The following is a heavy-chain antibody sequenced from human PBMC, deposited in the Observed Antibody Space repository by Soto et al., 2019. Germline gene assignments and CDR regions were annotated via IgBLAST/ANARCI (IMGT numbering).Heavy chain of an antibody. D-gene: IGHD4-17*01. V-gene: IGHV1-18*01. CDR2: VSAYTGHT. Sequence: QVQLVQSGAEVKKPGASVKVSCKASGYTFSGYAIAWVRQAAGQGLEWMGWVSAYTGHTDYAQNLQGRVSMTTDTSTSTAYMELRSLTSDDTAVYYCARPSGSYGDYAWSLSYWGQGTLVTVSS. J-gene: IGHJ4*02. CDR1: GYTFSGYA. CDR3: ARPSGSYGDYAWSLSY.